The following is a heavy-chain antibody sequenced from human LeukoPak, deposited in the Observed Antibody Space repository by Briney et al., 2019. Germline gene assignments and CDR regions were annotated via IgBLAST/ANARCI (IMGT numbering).Heavy chain of an antibody. CDR2: IYTSGST. CDR1: GGSISSYY. V-gene: IGHV4-4*07. Sequence: SETLSLTCTVSGGSISSYYWSWLRQPAGKGLEWIGRIYTSGSTNYNPSLKSRVTISVDKSKNQFSLKLSSVTAADTAVYYCAGRDNVDPPFDPWRRGTLVTVSS. D-gene: IGHD1-1*01. J-gene: IGHJ5*02. CDR3: AGRDNVDPPFDP.